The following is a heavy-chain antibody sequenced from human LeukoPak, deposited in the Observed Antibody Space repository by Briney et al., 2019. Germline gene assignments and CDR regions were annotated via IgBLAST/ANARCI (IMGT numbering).Heavy chain of an antibody. V-gene: IGHV4-39*01. CDR2: LYYNGPT. J-gene: IGHJ6*03. CDR1: GGSISSRSSY. D-gene: IGHD6-13*01. Sequence: SEILSLTCTVSGGSISSRSSYWGWVRQPPGKGLEWIRSLYYNGPTYYNPSLKSRVTISRDTSKNQVSLRLSSVTAADTAVYYCARRLGANSGYSSSWAYYYYYYMDVWGKGTTVTISS. CDR3: ARRLGANSGYSSSWAYYYYYYMDV.